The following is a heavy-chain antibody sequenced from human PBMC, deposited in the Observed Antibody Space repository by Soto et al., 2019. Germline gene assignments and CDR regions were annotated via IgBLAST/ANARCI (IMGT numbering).Heavy chain of an antibody. CDR1: GFSLSTRGVG. CDR2: IYWDDDK. Sequence: QITLKESGPTLVKPTQTLTLTCTFSGFSLSTRGVGVGWNRQPPGKALEWLALIYWDDDKRYSPSLKSRLTITKDTSKNRVVLTLTNMDPVDTATYYCAHRGTVTPSSPRRYFDLWGRGTLVTVSS. V-gene: IGHV2-5*02. D-gene: IGHD4-17*01. J-gene: IGHJ2*01. CDR3: AHRGTVTPSSPRRYFDL.